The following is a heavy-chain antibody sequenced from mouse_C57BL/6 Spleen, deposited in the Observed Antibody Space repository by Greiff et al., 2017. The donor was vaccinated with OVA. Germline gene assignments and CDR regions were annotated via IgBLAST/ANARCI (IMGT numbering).Heavy chain of an antibody. D-gene: IGHD2-1*01. CDR1: GYTFPSYW. CDR2: INPSNGGT. V-gene: IGHV1-53*01. J-gene: IGHJ4*01. Sequence: VQLQQPGAELVKPGASVKVSCKASGYTFPSYWMHWVKQRPGQGLEWIGNINPSNGGTNYNEKFKSKATLTVDKSSSTAYMQLSSLTSEDSAVYYCAREDGKEGDYYAMDYWGQGTSVTVSS. CDR3: AREDGKEGDYYAMDY.